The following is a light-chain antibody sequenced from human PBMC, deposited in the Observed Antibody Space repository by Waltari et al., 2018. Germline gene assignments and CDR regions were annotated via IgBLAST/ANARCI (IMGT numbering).Light chain of an antibody. V-gene: IGKV3-15*01. J-gene: IGKJ3*01. CDR2: GAY. Sequence: EIVMTQSPATLSVSPGERATLSCRASQSVSSKLAWFQQKTGQAPRLLIYGAYTRATGIPARFSGSGSGTDFTLIISSLQSEDFADYYCQQLNNWPFTFGPGTKVDIK. CDR3: QQLNNWPFT. CDR1: QSVSSK.